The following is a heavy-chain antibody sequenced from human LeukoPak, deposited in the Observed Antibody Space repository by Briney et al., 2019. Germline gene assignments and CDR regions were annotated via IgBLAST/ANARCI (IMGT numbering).Heavy chain of an antibody. Sequence: ASVKVSCKASGYTFTSYGISWVRQAPGQGLEWMGWISAYNGNTNYAQKLQGRVTMTTDTSTTTAYMELTSLRSEDTAVYYCARIRTGTTYYYAMDVWGQGTTVTVSS. J-gene: IGHJ6*02. D-gene: IGHD1-1*01. V-gene: IGHV1-18*01. CDR1: GYTFTSYG. CDR3: ARIRTGTTYYYAMDV. CDR2: ISAYNGNT.